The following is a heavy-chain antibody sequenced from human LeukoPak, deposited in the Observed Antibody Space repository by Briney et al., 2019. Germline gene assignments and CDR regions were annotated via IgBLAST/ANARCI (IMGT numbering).Heavy chain of an antibody. D-gene: IGHD3-3*01. CDR2: IRYDGSNK. V-gene: IGHV3-30*02. Sequence: GGSLRLSCAASGFTFSSYGMHWVRQAPGKGLEWVAFIRYDGSNKYYADSVKGRFTISRDNSKNTLYLQMNSLRAEDTAVYYCARNFWSGYLGGRNYYMDGWGKGTTVTVAS. J-gene: IGHJ6*03. CDR1: GFTFSSYG. CDR3: ARNFWSGYLGGRNYYMDG.